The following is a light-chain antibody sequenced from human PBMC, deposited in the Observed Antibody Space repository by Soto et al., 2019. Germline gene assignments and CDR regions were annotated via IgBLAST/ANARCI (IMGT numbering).Light chain of an antibody. CDR1: QSVSSY. V-gene: IGKV3-11*01. CDR2: DAS. CDR3: QQRFNWPRFT. J-gene: IGKJ2*01. Sequence: EIVLTQSPATLSLSPGERATLSCRASQSVSSYLAWYQQKPGQAPRLLIYDASNRATGIPARFSGGGSVKDYDLTISSLAPEDFAVYYCQQRFNWPRFTFGQGTKLEIK.